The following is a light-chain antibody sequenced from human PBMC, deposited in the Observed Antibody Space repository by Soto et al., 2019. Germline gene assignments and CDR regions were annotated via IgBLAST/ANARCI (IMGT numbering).Light chain of an antibody. Sequence: EIVLTQSPGTLSLSPGERATLSCRASQSVRNRFLAWYQQKPGQAPRLVIYGVSNRATGIPSRFSASGSETDFSLTINSLQSEDFAVYYCQQYNNWPHTFGQGTKVDI. CDR3: QQYNNWPHT. V-gene: IGKV3-20*01. J-gene: IGKJ2*01. CDR1: QSVRNRF. CDR2: GVS.